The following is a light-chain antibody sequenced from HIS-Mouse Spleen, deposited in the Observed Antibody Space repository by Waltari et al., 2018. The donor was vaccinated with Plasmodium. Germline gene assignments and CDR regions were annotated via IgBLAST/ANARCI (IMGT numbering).Light chain of an antibody. CDR1: HGISSA. V-gene: IGKV1-13*02. Sequence: AIQLTQSPSSLSASVGDRVTITCRESHGISSALAWYQQKPGKAPKILIYDASSLESGVQSRFSGSGSGTDFTLTISSLQPEDFATYYCQQCNSYPQGTFGQGTRLEIK. CDR3: QQCNSYPQGT. CDR2: DAS. J-gene: IGKJ5*01.